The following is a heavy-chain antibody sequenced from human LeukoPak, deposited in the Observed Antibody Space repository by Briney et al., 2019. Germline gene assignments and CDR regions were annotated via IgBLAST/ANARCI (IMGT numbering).Heavy chain of an antibody. J-gene: IGHJ4*02. D-gene: IGHD4-17*01. V-gene: IGHV4-34*01. Sequence: SSETLSLTCAVYGGSFSGYYWSWIRQPPGKGLEWIGEINHSGSTNYNPSLKSRVTISVDTSKNQFSLKLSSVTAADTAVYYCARGYPYGDYLYFDYWGQGTLVTVSS. CDR2: INHSGST. CDR3: ARGYPYGDYLYFDY. CDR1: GGSFSGYY.